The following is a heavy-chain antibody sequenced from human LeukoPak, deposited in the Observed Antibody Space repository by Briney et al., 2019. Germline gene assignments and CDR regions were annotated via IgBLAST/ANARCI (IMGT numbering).Heavy chain of an antibody. J-gene: IGHJ4*02. CDR1: GFAFSSHS. Sequence: GGSLRLSCAASGFAFSSHSMHWIRQAPGKGLEWVSLISGDGVSTFYADSVKGRFTISRDNSKNSLSLQMDSLTTEDTALYYCAKEGYSHTSNYFDNWGQGILVTVSS. V-gene: IGHV3-43*02. D-gene: IGHD2-15*01. CDR2: ISGDGVST. CDR3: AKEGYSHTSNYFDN.